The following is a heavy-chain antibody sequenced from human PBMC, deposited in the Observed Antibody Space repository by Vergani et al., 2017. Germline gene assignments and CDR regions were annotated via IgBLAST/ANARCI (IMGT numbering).Heavy chain of an antibody. Sequence: QVQLQESGPGVVKPSQTLSLTCAVSGGSISSGDYYWSWIRQPPGKGLEWIGYIYYSGSTYYNPSLKSRVTISVDTSKNQFSLKLSSVTAADTAVYYCARDLVXAGGNHYYYYGMDVWGQGTTVTVSS. CDR1: GGSISSGDYY. CDR2: IYYSGST. V-gene: IGHV4-30-4*08. D-gene: IGHD4-23*01. CDR3: ARDLVXAGGNHYYYYGMDV. J-gene: IGHJ6*02.